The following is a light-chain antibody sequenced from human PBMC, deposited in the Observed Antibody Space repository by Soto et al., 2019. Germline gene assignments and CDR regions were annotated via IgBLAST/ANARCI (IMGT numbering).Light chain of an antibody. CDR3: SSYANSDTVI. CDR2: DVS. Sequence: QSVLTQPASVSGSPGQSITLSCTGTSSDVGTYNFVSWYRQHPVKAPILIIFDVSSRPSGISNRFSGSKSGNTASLTISGVQAEDEADYYCSSYANSDTVILGGGTKVTVL. J-gene: IGLJ2*01. V-gene: IGLV2-14*01. CDR1: SSDVGTYNF.